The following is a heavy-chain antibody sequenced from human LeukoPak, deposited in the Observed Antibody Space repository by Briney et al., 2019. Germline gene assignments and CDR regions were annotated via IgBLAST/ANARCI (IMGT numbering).Heavy chain of an antibody. D-gene: IGHD6-13*01. CDR1: GFTFSSYG. CDR2: IRYDGSNK. CDR3: AKDEWVAASGTALTWYYYGMDV. J-gene: IGHJ6*02. V-gene: IGHV3-30*02. Sequence: GGSLRLSCAASGFTFSSYGMHWVRQAPGKGLEWVAFIRYDGSNKYYADSVKGRFTISRDNSKNTLYLQMNSLRAEDTAVYYCAKDEWVAASGTALTWYYYGMDVWGQGTTVTVSS.